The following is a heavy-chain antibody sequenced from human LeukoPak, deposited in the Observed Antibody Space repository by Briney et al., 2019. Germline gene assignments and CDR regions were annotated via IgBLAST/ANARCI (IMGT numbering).Heavy chain of an antibody. Sequence: SVKVSCKASGGTFGNYAISWVRQAPGQGLEWMGGIIPIFGTANYAQKFRGRVTVTADESTSTAYMDLSSLTSEDTAVYYCARDNIRGGKGIAAAGGYYWGQGTLVTVSS. D-gene: IGHD6-13*01. CDR3: ARDNIRGGKGIAAAGGYY. J-gene: IGHJ4*02. V-gene: IGHV1-69*01. CDR1: GGTFGNYA. CDR2: IIPIFGTA.